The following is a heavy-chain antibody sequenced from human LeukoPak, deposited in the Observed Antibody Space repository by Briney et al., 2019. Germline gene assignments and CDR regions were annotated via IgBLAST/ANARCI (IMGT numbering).Heavy chain of an antibody. J-gene: IGHJ4*02. D-gene: IGHD3-16*01. CDR3: ARVKPVWGTVDY. CDR2: ISAYNGNT. Sequence: ASVKVSCKASGYTFTSYDINWVRQATGQGLEWMGWISAYNGNTNYAQKLQGRVTMTTDTSTSTAYMELRSLRSDDTAVYYCARVKPVWGTVDYWGQGTLVTVSS. CDR1: GYTFTSYD. V-gene: IGHV1-18*01.